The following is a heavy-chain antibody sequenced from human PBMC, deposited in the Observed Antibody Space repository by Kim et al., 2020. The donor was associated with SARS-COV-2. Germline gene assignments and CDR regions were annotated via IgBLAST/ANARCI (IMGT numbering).Heavy chain of an antibody. V-gene: IGHV4-59*01. D-gene: IGHD2-2*01. Sequence: SLKSRVTISVDTSKNQFSLKLSSVTAADTAVYYCAGYAYCSSTSCYHFDYWGQGTLVTVSS. J-gene: IGHJ4*02. CDR3: AGYAYCSSTSCYHFDY.